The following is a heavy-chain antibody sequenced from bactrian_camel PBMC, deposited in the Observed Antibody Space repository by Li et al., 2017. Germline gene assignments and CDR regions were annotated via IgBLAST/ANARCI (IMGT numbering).Heavy chain of an antibody. CDR2: IRRDGRT. J-gene: IGHJ4*01. D-gene: IGHD3*01. Sequence: HVQLVESGGGSVEAGGSLRLSCAASEHAYSSYCMGWFRQAPGKEREEIARIRRDGRTRYADSVKDRFTISRDNAKNTVYLQMNSLKSEDTALYFCATGEGFDCSGAYCSLHYWGQGTQVTVS. CDR1: EHAYSSYC. V-gene: IGHV3S55*01. CDR3: ATGEGFDCSGAYCSLHY.